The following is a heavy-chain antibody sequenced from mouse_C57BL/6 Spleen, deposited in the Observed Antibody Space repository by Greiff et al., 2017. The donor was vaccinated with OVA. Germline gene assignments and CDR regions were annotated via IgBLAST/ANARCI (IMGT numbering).Heavy chain of an antibody. Sequence: QVHVKQSGAKLVRPGTSVKVSCKASGYAFTNYLIEWVKQRPGQGLEWIGVINPGSGGTNYNEKFKGKATLTADKSSSTAYMQLSSLTSEDSAVYFCARSVTTVVDAWFAYWGQGTLVTVSA. J-gene: IGHJ3*01. CDR1: GYAFTNYL. CDR2: INPGSGGT. V-gene: IGHV1-54*01. D-gene: IGHD1-1*01. CDR3: ARSVTTVVDAWFAY.